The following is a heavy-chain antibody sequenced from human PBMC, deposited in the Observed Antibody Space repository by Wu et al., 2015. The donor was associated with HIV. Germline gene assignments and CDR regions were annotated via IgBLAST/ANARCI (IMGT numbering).Heavy chain of an antibody. CDR2: IDPKTGSA. CDR1: GYTFTTFN. CDR3: VRVGVLLTSAQLLEYFQH. J-gene: IGHJ1*01. Sequence: QVQLVQSGPEVKKAGASVKVSCKVSGYTFTTFNINWVRQASGQGLEWMGWIDPKTGSAGYAPNFRGRLSLSRNNSISTVYMEVNSLRSEDTGVYYCVRVGVLLTSAQLLEYFQHWAREPRSSSPQ. D-gene: IGHD3-10*01. V-gene: IGHV1-8*01.